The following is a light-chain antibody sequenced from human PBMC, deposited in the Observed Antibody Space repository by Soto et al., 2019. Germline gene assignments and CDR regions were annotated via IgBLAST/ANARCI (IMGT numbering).Light chain of an antibody. CDR1: QSVSSY. CDR3: QQRSDWPRT. CDR2: DAF. J-gene: IGKJ1*01. Sequence: EIVLTQSPATLSLSPGERGTLSCRASQSVSSYLAWYQQKPGQAPRLLMYDAFNRATGIPARFSGSGSGTDFTLTISSLEPEDFAVYYCQQRSDWPRTFGQGTKVEIK. V-gene: IGKV3-11*01.